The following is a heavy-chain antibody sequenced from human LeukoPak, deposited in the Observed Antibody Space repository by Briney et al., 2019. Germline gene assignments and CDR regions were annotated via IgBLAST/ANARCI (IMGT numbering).Heavy chain of an antibody. J-gene: IGHJ4*02. D-gene: IGHD2-15*01. CDR2: ISSSSSYT. CDR3: ATVGYCSGGRCYYFAY. V-gene: IGHV3-11*06. Sequence: GGSLRLSCAASGFTFSDYYMTWIRQAPGKGLEWVSYISSSSSYTDYADSVKGRFTISRDNAKSSLLLQMDSLRAEDTALYYCATVGYCSGGRCYYFAYWGQGTLVTVSS. CDR1: GFTFSDYY.